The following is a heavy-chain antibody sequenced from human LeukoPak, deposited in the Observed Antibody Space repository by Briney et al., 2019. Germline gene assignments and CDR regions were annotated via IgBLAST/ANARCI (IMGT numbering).Heavy chain of an antibody. Sequence: PSETLSLTCTVSGGSISSSSYYWGWIRQPPGKGLEWIGSIYYSGSTYYNPSLKSRVTISVDTSKNQFSLKLSSVTAADTAVYYCARGRRHVGYCSGGSCYSDLAWFDPWGQGTLVTVSS. V-gene: IGHV4-39*07. CDR3: ARGRRHVGYCSGGSCYSDLAWFDP. D-gene: IGHD2-15*01. J-gene: IGHJ5*02. CDR1: GGSISSSSYY. CDR2: IYYSGST.